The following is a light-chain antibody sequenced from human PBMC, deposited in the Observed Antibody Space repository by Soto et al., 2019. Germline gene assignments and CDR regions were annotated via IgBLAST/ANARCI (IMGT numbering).Light chain of an antibody. V-gene: IGLV1-44*01. CDR2: TNN. Sequence: QSVLTQPPSASGTPGQRVTISCSGSSSNIGSNFVYWYQQFPGTAPKLLISTNNQRPAGVPDRFSGSKSGTSASLAISGLQSKDEADYYCAAWDDSLNGPVFGGGTKLTVL. CDR3: AAWDDSLNGPV. J-gene: IGLJ2*01. CDR1: SSNIGSNF.